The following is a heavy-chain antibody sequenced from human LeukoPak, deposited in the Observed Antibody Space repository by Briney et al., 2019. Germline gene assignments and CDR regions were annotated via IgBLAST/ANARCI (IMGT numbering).Heavy chain of an antibody. CDR3: ARRNDRYSSSWSFDY. CDR1: GYTFTGYY. V-gene: IGHV1-2*02. Sequence: ASVKVSCKASGYTFTGYYMHWVRQAPGQGLEWMGWINPNSGGTNYAQKLQGRVTMTTDTSTSTAYMELRSLRSDDTAVYYCARRNDRYSSSWSFDYWGQGTLVTVSS. CDR2: INPNSGGT. J-gene: IGHJ4*02. D-gene: IGHD6-13*01.